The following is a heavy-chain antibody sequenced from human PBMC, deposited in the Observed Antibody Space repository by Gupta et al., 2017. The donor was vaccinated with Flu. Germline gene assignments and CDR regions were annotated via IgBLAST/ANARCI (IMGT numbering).Heavy chain of an antibody. Sequence: EVQLVESGGGLVKPGGSLRLSCVVSGFTFRNDWMSWVRQAPGQGLEWVGRIKSKTDGGTTDYAAPVKGRFTISRDDSKNTVYLQMNSLRIEDTATYYCVTDQISADYVFWSGYFVYWGQGTLVTVSS. CDR1: GFTFRNDW. V-gene: IGHV3-15*01. CDR2: IKSKTDGGTT. J-gene: IGHJ4*02. D-gene: IGHD3-3*01. CDR3: VTDQISADYVFWSGYFVY.